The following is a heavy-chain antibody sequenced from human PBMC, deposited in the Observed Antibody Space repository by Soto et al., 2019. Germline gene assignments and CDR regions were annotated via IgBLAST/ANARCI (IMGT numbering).Heavy chain of an antibody. V-gene: IGHV4-34*01. D-gene: IGHD3-3*01. CDR1: GGSFSGYY. J-gene: IGHJ4*02. CDR3: ARGNTIFGVVIRPLHFDY. CDR2: INHSGST. Sequence: SETLSLTCAVYGGSFSGYYWSWIRQPPGKGLEWIGEINHSGSTNYNPSLKSRVTISVDTSKNQFSLKLSSVTAADTAVYYCARGNTIFGVVIRPLHFDYWGQGTLVTVSS.